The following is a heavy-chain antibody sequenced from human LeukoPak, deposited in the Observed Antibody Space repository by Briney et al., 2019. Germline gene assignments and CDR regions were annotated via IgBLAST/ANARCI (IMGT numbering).Heavy chain of an antibody. CDR1: GGSFSGYY. Sequence: SETLSLTCAVYGGSFSGYYWSWIRQPPGKGLEWIGEINDSGSTNYNPSLKSRVTISVDTSKNQFSLKLSSVTAADTAVYYCAREWGYCSGGSCYSWFDPWGQGTLVTVSS. CDR3: AREWGYCSGGSCYSWFDP. CDR2: INDSGST. V-gene: IGHV4-34*01. D-gene: IGHD2-15*01. J-gene: IGHJ5*02.